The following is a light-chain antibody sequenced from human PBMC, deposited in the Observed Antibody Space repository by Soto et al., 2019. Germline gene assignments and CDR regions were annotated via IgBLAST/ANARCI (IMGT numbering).Light chain of an antibody. V-gene: IGKV3-15*01. CDR2: GAS. J-gene: IGKJ1*01. Sequence: EVVLTQSPATLSVSAGGTVTLSCRASQSVRTNVAWYQQIPGQVPRLLVYGASTRATGVPARFTGSGSGIEFSLTISSLLSEDSAFYYCQQYFNWPLTWTFGPGTRWIS. CDR3: QQYFNWPLTWT. CDR1: QSVRTN.